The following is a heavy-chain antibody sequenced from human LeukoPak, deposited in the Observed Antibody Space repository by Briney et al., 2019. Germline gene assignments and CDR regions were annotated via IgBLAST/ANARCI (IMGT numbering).Heavy chain of an antibody. V-gene: IGHV4-59*12. J-gene: IGHJ5*02. Sequence: SETLSLTCAVSGGSISSYYWSWIRQPPGRGLEWIGSIHYSGSTSYNSSLKSRVTISVDPSQNQFSLKLNSVTAADTAMYYCARDGTYYDLLTGYFPNWFDPWGQGTLVTVSS. CDR3: ARDGTYYDLLTGYFPNWFDP. CDR1: GGSISSYY. CDR2: IHYSGST. D-gene: IGHD3-9*01.